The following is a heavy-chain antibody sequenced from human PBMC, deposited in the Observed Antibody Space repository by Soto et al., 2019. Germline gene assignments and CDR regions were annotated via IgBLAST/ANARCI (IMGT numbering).Heavy chain of an antibody. CDR1: GGSFSRYY. CDR2: INHSRST. V-gene: IGHV4-34*01. J-gene: IGHJ4*02. CDR3: ARGSDYYDSSGYYFHQGYYFDY. Sequence: SETLSLTCAVYGGSFSRYYWSWIRPKPGKGLEWIGEINHSRSTNYNPSLKSRVTISVDTSKNQFSLKLSSVPAADTAVYYCARGSDYYDSSGYYFHQGYYFDYWGQGTLVTVSS. D-gene: IGHD3-22*01.